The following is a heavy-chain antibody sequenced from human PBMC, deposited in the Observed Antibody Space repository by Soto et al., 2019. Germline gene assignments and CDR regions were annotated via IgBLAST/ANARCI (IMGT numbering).Heavy chain of an antibody. V-gene: IGHV3-15*01. CDR2: IKSKTDGGTT. CDR3: TTDYYDSSGYGMDV. D-gene: IGHD3-22*01. CDR1: GLTFSNAW. Sequence: GVSLRLSCAASGLTFSNAWMSWVRQAPGKGLEWVGRIKSKTDGGTTDYAAPVKGRFTISRDDSKNTLYLQMNSLKTEDTAVYYCTTDYYDSSGYGMDVWGKGPTVTVSS. J-gene: IGHJ6*04.